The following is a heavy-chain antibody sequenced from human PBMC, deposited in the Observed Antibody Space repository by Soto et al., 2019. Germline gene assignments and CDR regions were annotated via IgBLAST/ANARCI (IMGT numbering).Heavy chain of an antibody. CDR3: ARDYYDSSDDAFDI. J-gene: IGHJ3*02. D-gene: IGHD3-22*01. CDR2: IIPIFGTA. CDR1: GGAFSSYA. V-gene: IGHV1-69*13. Sequence: SVKVSCKASGGAFSSYAISWVRQAPGQGLEWMGGIIPIFGTANYAQKFQGRVTITADESTSTAYMELSSLRSEDTAVYYCARDYYDSSDDAFDIWGQGTMVTVSS.